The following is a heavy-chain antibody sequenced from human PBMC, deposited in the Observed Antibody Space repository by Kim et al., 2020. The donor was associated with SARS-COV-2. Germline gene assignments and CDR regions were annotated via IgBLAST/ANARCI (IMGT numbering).Heavy chain of an antibody. CDR3: ARDRRIVPDV. J-gene: IGHJ3*01. D-gene: IGHD2-2*01. CDR1: GFNFNTHG. CDR2: IAYDGSNE. Sequence: GGSLRLSCEVSGFNFNTHGMHWVRQAPGKGLEWVAVIAYDGSNEKYADSVKGRFTISRDNFRNTLFLQMKRLRGEDTAVYYCARDRRIVPDV. V-gene: IGHV3-30*03.